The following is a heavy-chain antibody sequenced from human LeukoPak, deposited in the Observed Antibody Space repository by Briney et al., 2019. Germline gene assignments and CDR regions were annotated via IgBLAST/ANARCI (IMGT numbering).Heavy chain of an antibody. CDR1: GSFFTDYA. V-gene: IGHV3-13*01. Sequence: GGSLRLSCAASGSFFTDYAMHWVRQSTEKGLEWLSGIGSAGDTYHPDSVRGRFTISRDIAGNSLYLQMNSLGAGDTAVYYCARGGRGGNSWTIIDFWGQGALVTVSS. J-gene: IGHJ4*02. CDR2: IGSAGDT. D-gene: IGHD6-13*01. CDR3: ARGGRGGNSWTIIDF.